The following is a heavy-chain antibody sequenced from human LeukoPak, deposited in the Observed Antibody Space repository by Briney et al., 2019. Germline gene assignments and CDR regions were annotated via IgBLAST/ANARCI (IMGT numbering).Heavy chain of an antibody. CDR2: ISSSSSTI. CDR3: ATLDDYGDPVRYYYYYGMDV. CDR1: GFTFSSYS. V-gene: IGHV3-48*02. Sequence: PGGSLRLSCAASGFTFSSYSMNWVRQAPGKGLEWVSYISSSSSTIYYADSVKGRFTISRDNAKNSLYLQMNSLRDEDTAVYYCATLDDYGDPVRYYYYYGMDVWGQGTTVTVSS. J-gene: IGHJ6*02. D-gene: IGHD4-17*01.